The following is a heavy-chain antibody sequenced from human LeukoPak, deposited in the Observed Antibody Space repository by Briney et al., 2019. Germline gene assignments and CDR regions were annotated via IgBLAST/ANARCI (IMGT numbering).Heavy chain of an antibody. Sequence: GASVKVSCKASGYTFTGYYMHWVRQAPGQGLECMGRINPNSGGTNYAQKFQGRVTMTRDTSISTAYMELSRLRSDDTAVYYCARVKFNYGDHAFDIWGQGTMVTVSS. CDR1: GYTFTGYY. D-gene: IGHD4/OR15-4a*01. CDR2: INPNSGGT. J-gene: IGHJ3*02. CDR3: ARVKFNYGDHAFDI. V-gene: IGHV1-2*06.